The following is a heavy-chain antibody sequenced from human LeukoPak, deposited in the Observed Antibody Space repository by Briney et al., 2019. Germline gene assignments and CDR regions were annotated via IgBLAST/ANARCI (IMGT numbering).Heavy chain of an antibody. Sequence: GASVKVSCKASGYTFIAYYVHWVRQAPGQGLEWMGRINPNSGGTNYAQNFQGRVTMTRDTSISTAYMELSRLRSDDTAVYYCARRPPPPYCSGGSCYSVGAFDIWGQGTMVTVSS. D-gene: IGHD2-15*01. J-gene: IGHJ3*02. CDR2: INPNSGGT. CDR3: ARRPPPPYCSGGSCYSVGAFDI. CDR1: GYTFIAYY. V-gene: IGHV1-2*06.